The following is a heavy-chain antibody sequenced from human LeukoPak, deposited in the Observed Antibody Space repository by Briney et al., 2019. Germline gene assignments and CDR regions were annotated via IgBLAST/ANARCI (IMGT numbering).Heavy chain of an antibody. D-gene: IGHD6-13*01. CDR3: AGGSSWYYFDY. CDR2: IHYSGST. CDR1: GGSISSGGYY. J-gene: IGHJ4*02. Sequence: PSETLSLTCTVSGGSISSGGYYWSWIRQHPGKGLEWIGYIHYSGSTYYNPSLKSRVTISVDTSKNQFSLKLSSVAAADTAVYYCAGGSSWYYFDYWGQGTLVTVSS. V-gene: IGHV4-31*03.